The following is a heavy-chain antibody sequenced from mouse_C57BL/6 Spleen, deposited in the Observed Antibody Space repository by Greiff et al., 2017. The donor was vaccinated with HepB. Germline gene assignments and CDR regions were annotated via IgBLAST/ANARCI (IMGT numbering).Heavy chain of an antibody. Sequence: QVQLQQPGTELVKPGASVKLSCKASGYTFTSYWMHWVKQRPGQGLEWIGNINPSNGGTNYNEKFKSKATLTVDKASNTTYMQLSSLTSEDSAVYYCARPYYGSSSFDYWGQGTTLTVSS. CDR2: INPSNGGT. J-gene: IGHJ2*01. V-gene: IGHV1-53*01. CDR1: GYTFTSYW. CDR3: ARPYYGSSSFDY. D-gene: IGHD1-1*01.